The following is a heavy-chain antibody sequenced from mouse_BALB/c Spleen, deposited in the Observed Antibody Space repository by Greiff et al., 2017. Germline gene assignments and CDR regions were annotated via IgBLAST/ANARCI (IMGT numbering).Heavy chain of an antibody. V-gene: IGHV2-9*02. CDR1: GFSLTSYG. D-gene: IGHD2-14*01. CDR3: ARAYDWGWFAY. Sequence: VKLVESGPGLVAPSQSLSITCTVSGFSLTSYGVHWVRQPPGKGLEWLGVIWAGGSTNYNSALMSRLSISKDNSKSQVFLKMNSLQTDDTAMYYCARAYDWGWFAYWGQGTLVTVSA. CDR2: IWAGGST. J-gene: IGHJ3*01.